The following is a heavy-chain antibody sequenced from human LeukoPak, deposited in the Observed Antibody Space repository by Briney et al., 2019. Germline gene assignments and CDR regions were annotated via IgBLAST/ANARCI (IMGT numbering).Heavy chain of an antibody. J-gene: IGHJ6*02. D-gene: IGHD3-3*01. CDR1: GYXFTGYY. V-gene: IGHV1-2*02. CDR3: ARGSGYLSYYYGMDV. CDR2: INPNSGGT. Sequence: ASVKVSCKASGYXFTGYYMHWVRQAPGQGLEWMGWINPNSGGTNYAQKFQGRVTMTRDTSISTAYMELSRLRSDDTAVYYCARGSGYLSYYYGMDVWGQGTTVTVSS.